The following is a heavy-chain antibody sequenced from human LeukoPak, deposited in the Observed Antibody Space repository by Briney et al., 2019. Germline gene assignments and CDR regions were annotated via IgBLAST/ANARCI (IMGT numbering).Heavy chain of an antibody. CDR3: ARFNLGWFDH. Sequence: PGGSLRLSCAGSGFTFNNYAMNWVRQAPGKGLEWISYISSGVTTRYYADSVKGRFTISRDDAKNSLYLQMNSLRAEDTAVYYCARFNLGWFDHWGQGTLVTVSS. CDR2: ISSGVTTR. D-gene: IGHD1-14*01. V-gene: IGHV3-48*01. J-gene: IGHJ5*02. CDR1: GFTFNNYA.